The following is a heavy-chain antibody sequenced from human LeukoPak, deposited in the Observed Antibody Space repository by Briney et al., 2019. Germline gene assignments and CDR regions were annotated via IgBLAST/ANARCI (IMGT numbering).Heavy chain of an antibody. J-gene: IGHJ5*02. D-gene: IGHD2-2*01. Sequence: GAAVKVSCKASGYTFTSYGISWVRQAPGQGLEWMGWISAYNGNTNYAQKLQGRVTMTADTSTSTAYMELRSLRSDDTAVYYCARAFSTTSYNWFDPWGQGTLVTVSS. CDR2: ISAYNGNT. CDR1: GYTFTSYG. CDR3: ARAFSTTSYNWFDP. V-gene: IGHV1-18*01.